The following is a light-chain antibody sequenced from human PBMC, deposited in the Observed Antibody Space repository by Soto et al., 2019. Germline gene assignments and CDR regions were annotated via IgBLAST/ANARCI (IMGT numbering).Light chain of an antibody. V-gene: IGKV3-15*01. Sequence: EIVMTQSPATLSVSPGERATLSCRASQSVRSNLAWYQQKPGQAPRLLIYDASTRATGIPARISGSGSGTEFTLTISSLQSEDFAVYYCQQYDNWRTFGQGTQVDIK. CDR1: QSVRSN. CDR3: QQYDNWRT. CDR2: DAS. J-gene: IGKJ1*01.